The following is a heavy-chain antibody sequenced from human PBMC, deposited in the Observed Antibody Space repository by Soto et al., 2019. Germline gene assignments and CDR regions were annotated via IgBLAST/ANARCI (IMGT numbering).Heavy chain of an antibody. V-gene: IGHV4-59*01. CDR3: ARDRYSSAEGYFDL. CDR2: IYYSGST. D-gene: IGHD6-25*01. Sequence: KTSETLSLTCTVSGGSISSYYWSWIRQPPGKGLEWIGYIYYSGSTNYNPSLKSRVTISVDTSKNQFSLKLSSVTAADTAVYYCARDRYSSAEGYFDLWDRGTLVTVSS. J-gene: IGHJ2*01. CDR1: GGSISSYY.